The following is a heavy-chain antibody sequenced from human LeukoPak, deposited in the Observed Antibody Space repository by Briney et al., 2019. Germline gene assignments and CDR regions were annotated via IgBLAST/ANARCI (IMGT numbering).Heavy chain of an antibody. CDR1: GGTFSSYA. V-gene: IGHV1-69*01. D-gene: IGHD4-17*01. CDR3: ARLEITTVTTSDY. J-gene: IGHJ4*02. Sequence: SVKVSCKASGGTFSSYAISWVRQAPGQGLEWMGGIIPIFGTANYAQKFQGRVTITADESTSTAHMELSSLRSEDTAVYYCARLEITTVTTSDYWGQGTLVTVSS. CDR2: IIPIFGTA.